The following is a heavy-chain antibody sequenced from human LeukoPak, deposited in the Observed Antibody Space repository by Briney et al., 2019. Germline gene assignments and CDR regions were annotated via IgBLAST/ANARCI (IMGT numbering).Heavy chain of an antibody. J-gene: IGHJ3*02. Sequence: SETLSLTCAVSGASVSRNWWSWVRQPPGKGLEWIGEIHHSGGTNYNPSLKSRVTMSLDNSNNHFSLKLSSVTAADTAMYYCARREGGAFDIWGQGTMVTVSS. CDR3: ARREGGAFDI. CDR1: GASVSRNW. D-gene: IGHD3-16*01. V-gene: IGHV4-4*02. CDR2: IHHSGGT.